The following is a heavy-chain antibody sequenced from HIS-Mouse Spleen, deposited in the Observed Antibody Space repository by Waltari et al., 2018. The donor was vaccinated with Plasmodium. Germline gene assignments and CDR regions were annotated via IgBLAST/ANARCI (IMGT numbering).Heavy chain of an antibody. Sequence: QLQLQESGPGLVKPSETLSLTCTVSGGSLSSSSYYWGWLRQPPGKGLEWIGSIYYSGSTYYNPSLKSRVTISVDTSKNQFSLKLSSVTAADTAVYYCAREGYSSSWFDYWGQGTLVTVSS. CDR2: IYYSGST. V-gene: IGHV4-39*07. CDR1: GGSLSSSSYY. J-gene: IGHJ4*02. D-gene: IGHD6-13*01. CDR3: AREGYSSSWFDY.